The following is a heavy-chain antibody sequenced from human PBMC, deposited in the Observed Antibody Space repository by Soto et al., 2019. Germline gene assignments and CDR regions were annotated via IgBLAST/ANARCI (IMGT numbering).Heavy chain of an antibody. V-gene: IGHV3-21*01. J-gene: IGHJ4*02. D-gene: IGHD3-22*01. CDR1: RFKCSDYS. CDR3: ATLIKTYYDDSSGYSQDY. Sequence: GGSLRLSCAASRFKCSDYSMNWVRQAPGKGLEWVSSISPRSAYIHYADAVKGRFIISRDDGKNALILQMNSLRAEDTAVYYCATLIKTYYDDSSGYSQDYWGQGTLVTVSS. CDR2: ISPRSAYI.